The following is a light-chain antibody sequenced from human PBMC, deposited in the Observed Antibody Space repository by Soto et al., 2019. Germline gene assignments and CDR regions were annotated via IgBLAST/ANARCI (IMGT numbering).Light chain of an antibody. J-gene: IGKJ2*01. V-gene: IGKV3-15*01. CDR1: QSVSSN. CDR3: QQYGRSPPFT. Sequence: EMVMTQSPATLSVSPGERATLSCRASQSVSSNLAWYQQKPGQAPRLLIYGASTRATGIPARFSGGGSGTEFTLTISSLQSEDFAVYFCQQYGRSPPFTFGQGTKVEIK. CDR2: GAS.